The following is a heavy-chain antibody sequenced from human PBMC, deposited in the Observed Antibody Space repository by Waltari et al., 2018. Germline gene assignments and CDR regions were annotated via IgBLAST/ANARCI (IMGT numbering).Heavy chain of an antibody. Sequence: QVQLQESGPGLVKPSETLSLTCTVSGGSISSYYWSWIRQPAGKGLEWIGRIYTSGSTNYNPSLKSRVTMSVDTSKNQFSLKLSSVTAADTAVYYCARDEYSSSFYYYYGMDVWGQGTTVTVSS. D-gene: IGHD6-6*01. CDR3: ARDEYSSSFYYYYGMDV. V-gene: IGHV4-4*07. J-gene: IGHJ6*02. CDR1: GGSISSYY. CDR2: IYTSGST.